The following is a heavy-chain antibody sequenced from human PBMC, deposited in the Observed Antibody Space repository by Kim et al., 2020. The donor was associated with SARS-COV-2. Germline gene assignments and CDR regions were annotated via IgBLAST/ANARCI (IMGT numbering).Heavy chain of an antibody. J-gene: IGHJ4*02. CDR2: VRSKSKSYAT. CDR1: GFTFTDSS. V-gene: IGHV3-73*01. CDR3: VSFASGY. Sequence: GGSLRLSCAASGFTFTDSSIHWVRQASGKGLEWVGSVRSKSKSYATGYAASVKGSFTISSDDSKNTAYLQMNSLKTEDTAVYYCVSFASGYWGQGTVVTVAS.